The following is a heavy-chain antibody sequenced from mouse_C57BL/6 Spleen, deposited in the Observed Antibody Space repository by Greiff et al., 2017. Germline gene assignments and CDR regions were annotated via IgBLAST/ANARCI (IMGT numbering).Heavy chain of an antibody. Sequence: VQLQQSDAELVKPGASVKISCKVSGYTFTDHTIHWMKQRPEQGLEWIGYIYPRDGSTKYNEKFKGKATLTADKSSSTAYMQLNSLTSEDSAVYFCARDGYYYGSSRRLCWDFDVWGTGTTVTVSS. J-gene: IGHJ1*03. CDR3: ARDGYYYGSSRRLCWDFDV. V-gene: IGHV1-78*01. D-gene: IGHD1-1*01. CDR1: GYTFTDHT. CDR2: IYPRDGST.